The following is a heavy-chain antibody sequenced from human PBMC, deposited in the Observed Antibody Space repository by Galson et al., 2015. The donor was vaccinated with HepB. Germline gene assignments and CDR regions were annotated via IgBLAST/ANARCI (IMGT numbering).Heavy chain of an antibody. CDR2: IYPDDSDI. J-gene: IGHJ3*02. V-gene: IGHV5-51*01. Sequence: QSGAEVKKPGESLKISCQGSGYNFEKFWVAWVRQMPGKGLEWMGIIYPDDSDITYNPSFEGQVTISANKSISSAYLEWNSLRASDTAIYYCARRYVSYDFAFDIWGQGTMITVSS. CDR1: GYNFEKFW. D-gene: IGHD3/OR15-3a*01. CDR3: ARRYVSYDFAFDI.